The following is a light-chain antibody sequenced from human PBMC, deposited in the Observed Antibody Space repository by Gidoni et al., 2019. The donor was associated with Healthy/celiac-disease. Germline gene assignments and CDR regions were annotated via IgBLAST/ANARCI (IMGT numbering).Light chain of an antibody. CDR3: QQSDSTLYT. J-gene: IGKJ2*01. Sequence: IHITQSPSSLSASVGDRVTITCRASQSISSYLNWYQQKPGKAPKLLIYAASSLQSGVPSRFSGSGSGTDFTLTISSLQPEDFATYYCQQSDSTLYTFGQGTKLEIK. V-gene: IGKV1-39*01. CDR2: AAS. CDR1: QSISSY.